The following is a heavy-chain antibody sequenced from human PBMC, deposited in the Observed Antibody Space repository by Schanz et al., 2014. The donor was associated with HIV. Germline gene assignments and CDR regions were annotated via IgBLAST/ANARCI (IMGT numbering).Heavy chain of an antibody. Sequence: QVQLQEWGAGLLKPSETLSLTCGVSGGSLSASYWTWIRQTPGKGLEWIGQINRDGSTHHNPSLKNRVTISVDPSSSQFFLEVTSVTAADTAVYYCARDPVLYCSSTKCLGMDVWGQGTTVTVSS. CDR3: ARDPVLYCSSTKCLGMDV. D-gene: IGHD2-2*01. CDR2: INRDGST. V-gene: IGHV4-34*02. CDR1: GGSLSASY. J-gene: IGHJ6*02.